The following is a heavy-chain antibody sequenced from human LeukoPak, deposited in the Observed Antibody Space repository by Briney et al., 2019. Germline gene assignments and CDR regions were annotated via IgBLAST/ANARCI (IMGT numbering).Heavy chain of an antibody. CDR3: ARVQEDYYDSSGIYY. D-gene: IGHD3-22*01. J-gene: IGHJ4*02. CDR1: GYSISSGYY. CDR2: MHHSGST. Sequence: SETLSLTCTVSGYSISSGYYWGWIRQPPGKGLEWIGSMHHSGSTYYNPSLKSRVTISVDTSKNQFSLQLSSVTAADTAVYYCARVQEDYYDSSGIYYRGQGTLVTVSS. V-gene: IGHV4-38-2*02.